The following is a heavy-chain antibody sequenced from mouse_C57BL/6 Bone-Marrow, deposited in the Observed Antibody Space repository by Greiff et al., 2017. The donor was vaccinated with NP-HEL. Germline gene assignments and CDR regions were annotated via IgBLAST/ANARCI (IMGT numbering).Heavy chain of an antibody. CDR1: GYTFTSYG. CDR3: ARWGYYPYYYAMDY. CDR2: IYPRSGNT. V-gene: IGHV1-81*01. D-gene: IGHD2-3*01. J-gene: IGHJ4*01. Sequence: VHLVESGAELARPGASVKLSCKASGYTFTSYGISWVKQRTGQGLEWIGEIYPRSGNTYYNEKFKGKATLTADKSSSTAYMELRSLTSEDSAVYFCARWGYYPYYYAMDYWGQGTSVTVSS.